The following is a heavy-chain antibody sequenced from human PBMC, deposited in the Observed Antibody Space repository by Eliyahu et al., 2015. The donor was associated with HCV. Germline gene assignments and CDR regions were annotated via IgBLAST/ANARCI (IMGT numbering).Heavy chain of an antibody. J-gene: IGHJ4*02. V-gene: IGHV4-61*01. CDR2: IYXSGST. D-gene: IGHD3-16*02. CDR3: ASDYVWGSYRYTGID. CDR1: GXSVXSGSYY. Sequence: QVQLQESGPGLVKPSETLSLTCTVSGXSVXSGSYYWSWIRQPPGKGLEWIGYIYXSGSTNYNPSLKSRVTISVDTSKNQFSLKLSSVTAADTAVYYCASDYVWGSYRYTGIDWGQGTLVTVSS.